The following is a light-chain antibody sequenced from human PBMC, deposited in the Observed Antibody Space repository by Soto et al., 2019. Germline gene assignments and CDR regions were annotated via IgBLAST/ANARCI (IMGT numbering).Light chain of an antibody. CDR1: SSDVGGYNY. CDR2: DVS. CDR3: CSYAASNTFV. Sequence: QSVRTQPRSVCGSPGQSVTISCTGTSSDVGGYNYVSWYQQYSGKAPKVMIYDVSKRPSGVPDRFSGSKSGNTASLTISGLQAEDEADYYCCSYAASNTFVFGTGTKVTVL. V-gene: IGLV2-11*01. J-gene: IGLJ1*01.